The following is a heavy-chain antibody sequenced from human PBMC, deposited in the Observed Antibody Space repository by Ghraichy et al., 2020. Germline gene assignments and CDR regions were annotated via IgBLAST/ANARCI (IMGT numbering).Heavy chain of an antibody. Sequence: SVKVSCKASGGTFSSYAISWVRQAPGQGLEWMGGIIPIFGTANYAQKFQGRVTITADESTSTAYMELSSLRSEDTAVYYCARGGPLWDYDSSVPQLDYWGQGTLVTVSS. CDR2: IIPIFGTA. V-gene: IGHV1-69*13. J-gene: IGHJ4*02. D-gene: IGHD3-22*01. CDR1: GGTFSSYA. CDR3: ARGGPLWDYDSSVPQLDY.